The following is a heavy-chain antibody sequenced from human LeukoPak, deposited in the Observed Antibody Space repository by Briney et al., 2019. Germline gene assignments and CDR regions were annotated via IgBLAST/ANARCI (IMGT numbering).Heavy chain of an antibody. J-gene: IGHJ4*02. V-gene: IGHV3-30-3*01. Sequence: GRSLRLSCAASGFTFSSYAMHWVRQAPGKGLEWVAVISYDGSNKYYADSVKGRFTISRDNSKNTLYLQMNSLRAEDTAGYYCAKDLLSAGYSGYDFEFYFDYWGQGTLVTVSS. CDR2: ISYDGSNK. CDR3: AKDLLSAGYSGYDFEFYFDY. CDR1: GFTFSSYA. D-gene: IGHD5-12*01.